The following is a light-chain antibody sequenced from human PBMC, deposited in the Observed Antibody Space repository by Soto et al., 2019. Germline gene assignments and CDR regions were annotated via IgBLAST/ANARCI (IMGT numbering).Light chain of an antibody. J-gene: IGLJ1*01. Sequence: QSALTQPPSASGTPGQGVTISCSGSTSNIGSNYVYWYQQLPGTAPKLLIYRNNQRPSGVPDRFSGSKSGTSASLAISGLRSEDEADYFCATWDDSLNGFYVFGTGTKVTVL. CDR1: TSNIGSNY. CDR3: ATWDDSLNGFYV. V-gene: IGLV1-47*01. CDR2: RNN.